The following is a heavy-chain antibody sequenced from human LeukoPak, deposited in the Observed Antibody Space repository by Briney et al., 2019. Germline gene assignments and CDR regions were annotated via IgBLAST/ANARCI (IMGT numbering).Heavy chain of an antibody. J-gene: IGHJ4*02. V-gene: IGHV1-2*02. CDR1: GYTFTGYY. D-gene: IGHD2-21*02. Sequence: ASVKVSCKASGYTFTGYYMHWVRQAPGQGLEWMGWINPNSGGTNYAQKFRGRVTMARDTSISAAYMELSRLRSDDTAVYYCARGASGPYCGGDCSFFDYWGQGTLVTVSS. CDR2: INPNSGGT. CDR3: ARGASGPYCGGDCSFFDY.